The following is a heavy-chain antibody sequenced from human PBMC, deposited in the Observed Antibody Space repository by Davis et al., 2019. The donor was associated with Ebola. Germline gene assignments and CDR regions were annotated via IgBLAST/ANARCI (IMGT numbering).Heavy chain of an antibody. CDR1: GYMFRSYA. Sequence: ASVKVSCKASGYMFRSYAISWLRQARGQGLEWMGWINPNSGGSSSTLQFQGRVTMTSDTSISTAYMNLGSLTSDDTAVYYCATQMGRIAPRPAFNIWGQGTLVSVSS. D-gene: IGHD5-24*01. J-gene: IGHJ3*02. V-gene: IGHV1-2*02. CDR2: INPNSGGS. CDR3: ATQMGRIAPRPAFNI.